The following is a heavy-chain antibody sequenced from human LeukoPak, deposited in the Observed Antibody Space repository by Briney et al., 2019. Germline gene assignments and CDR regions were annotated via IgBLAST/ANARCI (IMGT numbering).Heavy chain of an antibody. V-gene: IGHV1-2*02. CDR2: VNPNSGGT. CDR1: GYTSIDYY. J-gene: IGHJ6*02. D-gene: IGHD6-19*01. Sequence: ASVKVSYKASGYTSIDYYIHWVRLAPGQGLQWMGWVNPNSGGTNYAQNFQGRVTMTRDTSTSTGYLELSRLTSDDTAVYYCARDRGSGTGGDYYGMDVWGQGTTVTVSS. CDR3: ARDRGSGTGGDYYGMDV.